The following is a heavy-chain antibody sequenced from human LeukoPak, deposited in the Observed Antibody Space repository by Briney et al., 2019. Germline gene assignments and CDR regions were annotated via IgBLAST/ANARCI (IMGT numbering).Heavy chain of an antibody. Sequence: GASVKVSCKASGYTFTSYYMHWVRQAPGQGLEWMGIINPSGGSTSYAQKFQGRVTMTRDTSTSTVYMELSSLRSEDTAVYYCAREFSGYCSGGSCSYFDYWGQGTLVTVSS. J-gene: IGHJ4*02. CDR3: AREFSGYCSGGSCSYFDY. CDR2: INPSGGST. D-gene: IGHD2-15*01. CDR1: GYTFTSYY. V-gene: IGHV1-46*01.